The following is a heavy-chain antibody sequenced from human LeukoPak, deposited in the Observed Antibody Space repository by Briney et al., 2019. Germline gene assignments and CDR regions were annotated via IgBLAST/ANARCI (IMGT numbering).Heavy chain of an antibody. CDR3: ARDLTLERTYWGSFDY. CDR2: TYYRSKWYN. CDR1: GDSFSSNSAA. J-gene: IGHJ4*02. V-gene: IGHV6-1*01. Sequence: SQTLSLTCAISGDSFSSNSAAWNWIRQSPSRGLEWLGRTYYRSKWYNDYAVSVKGRITINPDTSKNQFSLQLNSVTPEDTAVYYCARDLTLERTYWGSFDYWGQGTLVTVSS. D-gene: IGHD7-27*01.